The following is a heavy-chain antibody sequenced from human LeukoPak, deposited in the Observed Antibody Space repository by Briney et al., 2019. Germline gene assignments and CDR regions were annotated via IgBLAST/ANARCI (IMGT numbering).Heavy chain of an antibody. Sequence: GGSLRLSCAASGFTFSSYWMSWVRQAPGKGLEWVANIKQDGSEKYYVDSVKGRFTISRDNAKNSLYLQMNSLRAEDTAVYYCARVGYCSSTSCWYYYYGMDVWGKGTTVTVSS. V-gene: IGHV3-7*03. D-gene: IGHD2-2*01. J-gene: IGHJ6*04. CDR1: GFTFSSYW. CDR2: IKQDGSEK. CDR3: ARVGYCSSTSCWYYYYGMDV.